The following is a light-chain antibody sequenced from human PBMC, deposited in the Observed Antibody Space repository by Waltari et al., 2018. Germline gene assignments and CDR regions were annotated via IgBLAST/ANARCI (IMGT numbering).Light chain of an antibody. V-gene: IGKV4-1*01. CDR2: WAS. CDR3: QQYYSTPLT. J-gene: IGKJ4*01. Sequence: DIVMTQSPDSLAVSLGERATIHCKSRQSVLYNSNNKNYLAWYQQKPGQPPKLLISWASTRESGVPDRFSGSGSGTDFTLTISSLQAEDVAVYYCQQYYSTPLTFGGGTKVEIK. CDR1: QSVLYNSNNKNY.